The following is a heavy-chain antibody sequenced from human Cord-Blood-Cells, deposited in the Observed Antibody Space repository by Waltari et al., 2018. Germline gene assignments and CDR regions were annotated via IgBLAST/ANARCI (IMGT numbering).Heavy chain of an antibody. V-gene: IGHV1-2*02. Sequence: QVQLVQSGAEVKKPGASVKVSCKASGYTFTGYYMHCVRQAPGQGLEWMGWINPNSGGTNYAQKFQGRVTMTRDTSISTAYMELSRLRSDDTAVYYCARIDCSSTSCYSDAFDIWGQGTMVTVSS. D-gene: IGHD2-2*01. CDR1: GYTFTGYY. CDR2: INPNSGGT. CDR3: ARIDCSSTSCYSDAFDI. J-gene: IGHJ3*02.